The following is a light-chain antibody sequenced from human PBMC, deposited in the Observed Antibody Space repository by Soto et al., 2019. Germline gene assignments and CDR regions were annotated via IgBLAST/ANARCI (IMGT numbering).Light chain of an antibody. J-gene: IGKJ5*01. CDR1: QSASSY. V-gene: IGKV3-11*01. CDR2: DAS. Sequence: EIVLTQSPATLSLSPGERATLSCRASQSASSYLAWYQQKPGQAPRLLIYDASNRATGIPARFSGSGSGTDFTLTISSLEPEDFAVYYFQQRSNWPPSITFGQGTRLEIK. CDR3: QQRSNWPPSIT.